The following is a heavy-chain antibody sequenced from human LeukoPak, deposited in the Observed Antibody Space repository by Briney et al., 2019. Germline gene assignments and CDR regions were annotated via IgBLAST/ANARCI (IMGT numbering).Heavy chain of an antibody. J-gene: IGHJ1*01. CDR3: ASPSTEGDYVD. V-gene: IGHV1-18*01. CDR1: GYTFTSYG. CDR2: ISGYNGNT. D-gene: IGHD4-17*01. Sequence: ASVKVSCKASGYTFTSYGISWVRQAPGQGLEWMGWISGYNGNTNYAQKFQGRVTMTTDTSTSTAYMELRSLRSDDTAVYYCASPSTEGDYVDWGQGTLVTVSS.